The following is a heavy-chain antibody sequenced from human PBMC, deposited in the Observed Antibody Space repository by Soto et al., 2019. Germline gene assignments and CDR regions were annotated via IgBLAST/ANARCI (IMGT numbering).Heavy chain of an antibody. CDR2: VSYDGGIR. J-gene: IGHJ4*02. CDR1: GFTFSSYA. CDR3: ARDECGGTCYSGY. Sequence: QVQLVESGGDVVQPGRSLRLSCAASGFTFSSYAMHWVRQAPGKGLEWVAFVSYDGGIRYYADSVQGRFTISRDNSKNTLYLQLNSLRPEDTAVYYCARDECGGTCYSGYWGQGTLVTVSS. D-gene: IGHD2-15*01. V-gene: IGHV3-30-3*01.